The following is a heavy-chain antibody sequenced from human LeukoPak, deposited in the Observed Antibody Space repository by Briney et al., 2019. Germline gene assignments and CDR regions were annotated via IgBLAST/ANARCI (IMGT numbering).Heavy chain of an antibody. CDR1: GFTVSSNY. CDR2: IYSGGST. CDR3: AGHRGYDSSGYYSDY. Sequence: GGSLRLSCAASGFTVSSNYMSWVRQAPGKGLEWVSVIYSGGSTYYADSVKGRFTISRDNSKNTLYLQMNSLRAEDTAVYYCAGHRGYDSSGYYSDYWGQGTLVTVSP. V-gene: IGHV3-53*01. J-gene: IGHJ4*02. D-gene: IGHD3-22*01.